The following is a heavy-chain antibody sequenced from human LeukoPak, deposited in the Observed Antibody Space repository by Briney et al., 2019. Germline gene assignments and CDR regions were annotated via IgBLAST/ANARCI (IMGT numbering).Heavy chain of an antibody. Sequence: PSETLSLTCTVSGGPISSYYWSWIRHSPGKGLEWIGYIYYNGNTNYHPSLKNRVTISIDTSKNQLSLKLSSVTAADTAVYYCASRTVTTTGWYFDLWGRGTLVTVSS. CDR2: IYYNGNT. D-gene: IGHD4-17*01. J-gene: IGHJ2*01. V-gene: IGHV4-59*01. CDR1: GGPISSYY. CDR3: ASRTVTTTGWYFDL.